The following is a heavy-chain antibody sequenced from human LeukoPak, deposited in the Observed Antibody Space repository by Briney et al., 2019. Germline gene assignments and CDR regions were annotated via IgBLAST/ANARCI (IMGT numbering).Heavy chain of an antibody. D-gene: IGHD3-22*01. V-gene: IGHV1-69*04. CDR1: GGTFSSYA. CDR2: IIPILGIA. J-gene: IGHJ4*02. CDR3: ASPGMDDSSGYPPFDY. Sequence: GASVKVSCKASGGTFSSYAISWVRQAPGQGLEWMGRIIPILGIANYAQKFQGRVTITADKSTSTAYMELSSLRSEDTAVYYCASPGMDDSSGYPPFDYWGQGTLVTVSS.